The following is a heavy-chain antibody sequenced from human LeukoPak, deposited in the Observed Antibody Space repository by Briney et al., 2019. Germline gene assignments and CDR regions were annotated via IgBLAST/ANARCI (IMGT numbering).Heavy chain of an antibody. Sequence: GASVKVSCKASGYTFTSYGISWVRQAPGQGLEWMGGIIPTFGTANYAQKFQGRVTITADESTNTAYMELRSLRSDDTAVYYCARGSTARYYYDSSGYYRGAVDYWGQGTLVTISS. J-gene: IGHJ4*02. V-gene: IGHV1-69*13. D-gene: IGHD3-22*01. CDR3: ARGSTARYYYDSSGYYRGAVDY. CDR1: GYTFTSYG. CDR2: IIPTFGTA.